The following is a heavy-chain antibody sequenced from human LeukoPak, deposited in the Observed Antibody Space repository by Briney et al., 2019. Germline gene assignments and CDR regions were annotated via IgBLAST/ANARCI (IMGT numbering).Heavy chain of an antibody. Sequence: ASVKVSCKASGYTFTGYYMHWVRQAPGQGLEWMGWINPKSGGTNYAQKFQGRVTMTRDTSISTAYMELSRLRSDDTAVYYCARRYAAAGMGFDYWGQGTLVTVSS. CDR2: INPKSGGT. CDR3: ARRYAAAGMGFDY. J-gene: IGHJ4*02. D-gene: IGHD6-13*01. V-gene: IGHV1-2*02. CDR1: GYTFTGYY.